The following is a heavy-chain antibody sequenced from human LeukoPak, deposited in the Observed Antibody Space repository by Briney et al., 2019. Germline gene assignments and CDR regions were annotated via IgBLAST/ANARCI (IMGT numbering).Heavy chain of an antibody. V-gene: IGHV4-59*01. J-gene: IGHJ4*02. CDR1: GGSISSYY. Sequence: SENLSLTCTVSGGSISSYYWSWIRQPPGKGLEWIGYIYYSGSTNYNPSLKSRVTISVDTSKNQVSLKLSSVTAADTAVYYCARAGYYYDSSGYHVSHFDYWGQGTLVTVSS. D-gene: IGHD3-22*01. CDR3: ARAGYYYDSSGYHVSHFDY. CDR2: IYYSGST.